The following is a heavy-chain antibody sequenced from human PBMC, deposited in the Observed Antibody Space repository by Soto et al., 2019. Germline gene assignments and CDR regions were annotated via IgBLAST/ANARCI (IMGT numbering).Heavy chain of an antibody. V-gene: IGHV4-39*01. J-gene: IGHJ6*03. CDR2: IYYRGST. D-gene: IGHD2-15*01. Sequence: QLQLQESGPGLVKPSETLSLTCTVSGGSISSSSYYWGWIRQPPGKGLEWIGRIYYRGSTDYNPSLKSRVTISVDTSKNQFSLKLSSVTAADTAVYFCARIWVGYCSGGSCYSFYYMDVWGKGTTLTVSS. CDR1: GGSISSSSYY. CDR3: ARIWVGYCSGGSCYSFYYMDV.